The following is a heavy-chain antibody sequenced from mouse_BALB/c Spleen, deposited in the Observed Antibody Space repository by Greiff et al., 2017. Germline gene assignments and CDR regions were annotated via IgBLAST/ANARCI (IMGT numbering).Heavy chain of an antibody. Sequence: EVQLQQSGPELVKPGASVKISCKASGYTFTDYNMNWVKQSHGKSLECIGYIYPYNGGTGYNQKFKSKATLTVDNSSSTAYMELLSLTSEDSAVYYCARERRGAMDYWGQGTTVTVSS. V-gene: IGHV1S29*02. J-gene: IGHJ4*01. CDR1: GYTFTDYN. D-gene: IGHD2-12*01. CDR3: ARERRGAMDY. CDR2: IYPYNGGT.